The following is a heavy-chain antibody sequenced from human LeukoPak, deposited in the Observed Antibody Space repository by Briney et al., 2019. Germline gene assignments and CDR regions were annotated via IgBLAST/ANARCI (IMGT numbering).Heavy chain of an antibody. D-gene: IGHD2-2*01. J-gene: IGHJ6*02. Sequence: GASVKVSCKASGYTFTSYGIGWVRQAPGQGLEWMGWISAYNGNTNYAQKLQGRVTMTTDTSTSTAYMELRSLRSDDTAVYYCATTYCSSTSCYVHYGMDVWGQGTTVTVSS. V-gene: IGHV1-18*01. CDR1: GYTFTSYG. CDR2: ISAYNGNT. CDR3: ATTYCSSTSCYVHYGMDV.